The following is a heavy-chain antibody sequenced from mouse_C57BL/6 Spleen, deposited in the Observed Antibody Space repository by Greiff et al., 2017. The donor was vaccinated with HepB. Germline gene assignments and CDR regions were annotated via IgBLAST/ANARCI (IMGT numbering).Heavy chain of an antibody. J-gene: IGHJ3*01. D-gene: IGHD1-1*01. V-gene: IGHV10-1*01. CDR2: IRSKSNNYAT. CDR1: GFSFNTYA. Sequence: EVQLQESGGGLVQPKGSLKLSCAASGFSFNTYAMNWVRQAPGKGLEWVARIRSKSNNYATYYADSVKDRFTISRDDSESMLYLQMNNLKTEDKAMYYCVSLYSSWFAYWGQGTLVTVSA. CDR3: VSLYSSWFAY.